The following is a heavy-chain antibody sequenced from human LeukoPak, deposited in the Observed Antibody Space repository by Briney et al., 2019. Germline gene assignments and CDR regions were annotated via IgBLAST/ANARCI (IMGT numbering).Heavy chain of an antibody. D-gene: IGHD2-21*02. Sequence: GGSLRLSCSASGFTLSSYAMHWVRQAPGEGLEYISTLHGDGISTDYTDSVRGRFTVSRDNSKNTIYLQVSNVRAEDTAVYYCARSLRYLDNWGQGIVVTVSS. J-gene: IGHJ4*02. CDR1: GFTLSSYA. V-gene: IGHV3-64D*06. CDR3: ARSLRYLDN. CDR2: LHGDGIST.